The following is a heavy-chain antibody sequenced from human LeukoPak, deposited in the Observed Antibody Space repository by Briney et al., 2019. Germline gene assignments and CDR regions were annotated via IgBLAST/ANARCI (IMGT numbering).Heavy chain of an antibody. CDR2: ISGRTGST. V-gene: IGHV3-23*01. Sequence: GRSLRLSCAASGFTFSSYSMNWVRQAPGKGLEWVSAISGRTGSTYYSDSVKGRFTISRDNSKSTLYLQMDSLRAEDTAVYYCAKCGNSGCHLIDYWGQGTLVTVSS. CDR1: GFTFSSYS. J-gene: IGHJ4*02. CDR3: AKCGNSGCHLIDY. D-gene: IGHD5-12*01.